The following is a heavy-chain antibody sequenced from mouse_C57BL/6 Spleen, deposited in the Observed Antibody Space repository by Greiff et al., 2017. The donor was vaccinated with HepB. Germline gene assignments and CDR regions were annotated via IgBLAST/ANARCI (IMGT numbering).Heavy chain of an antibody. Sequence: DVKLQESGPGLVKPSQSLSLTCSVTGYSITSGYYWNWIRQFPGNKLEWMGYISYDGSNNYNPSLKNRISITRDTSKNQFFLKLNSVTTEDTATYDCARPDGYPWYFDVWGTGTTVTVSS. V-gene: IGHV3-6*01. D-gene: IGHD2-3*01. CDR1: GYSITSGYY. J-gene: IGHJ1*03. CDR2: ISYDGSN. CDR3: ARPDGYPWYFDV.